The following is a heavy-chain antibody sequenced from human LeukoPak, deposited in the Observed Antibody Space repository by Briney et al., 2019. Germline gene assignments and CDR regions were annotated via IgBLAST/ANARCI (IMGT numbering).Heavy chain of an antibody. CDR2: IKSNADGGTP. D-gene: IGHD5-12*01. Sequence: PGGSLRLSCATSGFTFGSYAMIWVRQAPGKGLEWVGRIKSNADGGTPDYAAPAGRRFTISRDDSKNTLYLQMNSLKTEDTAVYYCTTFYHVYSPYWGRGTLVTVSS. V-gene: IGHV3-15*01. J-gene: IGHJ4*02. CDR3: TTFYHVYSPY. CDR1: GFTFGSYA.